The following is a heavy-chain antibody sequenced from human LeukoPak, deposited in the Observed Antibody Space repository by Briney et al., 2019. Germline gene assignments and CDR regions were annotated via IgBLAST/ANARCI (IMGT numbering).Heavy chain of an antibody. J-gene: IGHJ5*02. Sequence: SETLSLTCTVSGYSISSGYYWGWIRQPPGKGPEWIGSIYYRGSTYYNPSLKSRVTISVDPSKNQFSLKLSSVTAADTAVYYCARDTGYCSSTSCYGESAGGPNWFDPWGQGTLVTVSS. CDR3: ARDTGYCSSTSCYGESAGGPNWFDP. CDR2: IYYRGST. V-gene: IGHV4-38-2*02. D-gene: IGHD2-2*01. CDR1: GYSISSGYY.